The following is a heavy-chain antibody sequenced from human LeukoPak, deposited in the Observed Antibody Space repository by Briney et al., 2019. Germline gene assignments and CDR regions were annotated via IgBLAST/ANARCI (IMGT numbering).Heavy chain of an antibody. V-gene: IGHV4-4*07. J-gene: IGHJ6*02. D-gene: IGHD2-2*01. CDR2: IYTSGST. CDR3: ARAPAWGYYYGMDV. CDR1: GGSISSYY. Sequence: KTSETLSLTCTVSGGSISSYYWSWIRQPAGKGLAWIGRIYTSGSTNYNPSLKSRVTMSVDTSKNQFSLKLSSVTAADTAVYYCARAPAWGYYYGMDVWGQGTTVTVSS.